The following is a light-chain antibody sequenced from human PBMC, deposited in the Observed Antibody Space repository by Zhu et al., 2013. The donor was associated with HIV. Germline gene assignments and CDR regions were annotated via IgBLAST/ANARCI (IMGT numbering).Light chain of an antibody. CDR2: AAS. CDR1: QSISTY. CDR3: LQHNNYPIS. Sequence: DIQMTQSPSSLSASVGDRVTITCRASQSISTYLNWYQQKPGKAPKLLIHAASSLQSGVPSRFSGGGSGTDFTLTINNLQPEDSATYYCLQHNNYPISFGGGTQVEIK. V-gene: IGKV1-39*01. J-gene: IGKJ4*01.